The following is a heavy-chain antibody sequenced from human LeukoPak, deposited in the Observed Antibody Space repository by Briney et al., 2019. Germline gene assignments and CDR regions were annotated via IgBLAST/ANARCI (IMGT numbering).Heavy chain of an antibody. Sequence: GGSLRLSCVASGFTFSSYWMSWLRQAPGKGLEWVANIKQDGSEKYYMDSVKGRFTISRDNAKNSMFLQMNSLRAEDTAVYYCARDLVGGSYYWSHGTLVTVSS. CDR1: GFTFSSYW. J-gene: IGHJ4*01. CDR2: IKQDGSEK. V-gene: IGHV3-7*01. D-gene: IGHD1-26*01. CDR3: ARDLVGGSYY.